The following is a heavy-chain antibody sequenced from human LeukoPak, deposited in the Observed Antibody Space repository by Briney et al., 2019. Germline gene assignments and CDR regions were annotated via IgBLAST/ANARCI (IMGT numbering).Heavy chain of an antibody. V-gene: IGHV4-34*01. J-gene: IGHJ3*02. CDR2: INYSGST. CDR3: ARDHDSSGYSLAFDI. D-gene: IGHD3-22*01. CDR1: SESFSGYF. Sequence: SETLSLTCAIYSESFSGYFWSWIRQPPGKGLEWIGEINYSGSTNYNPSLKSRVTISVDTSKNQFSLKLSSVTAADTAVYYCARDHDSSGYSLAFDIWGQGTMVTVSS.